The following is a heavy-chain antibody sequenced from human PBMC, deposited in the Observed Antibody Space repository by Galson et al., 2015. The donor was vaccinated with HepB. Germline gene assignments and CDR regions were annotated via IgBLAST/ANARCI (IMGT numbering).Heavy chain of an antibody. CDR1: GFTFSTYA. Sequence: SLRLSCAASGFTFSTYAMHWVRQAPGKGLEWVGVISYDGSNKNYADSVKGRFTISRDNSKNALYLQMNSLRAEDTAVYYCARDRRPLEVYITRMATGPWGQGTLVIVSS. CDR2: ISYDGSNK. J-gene: IGHJ4*02. CDR3: ARDRRPLEVYITRMATGP. V-gene: IGHV3-30*04. D-gene: IGHD5-24*01.